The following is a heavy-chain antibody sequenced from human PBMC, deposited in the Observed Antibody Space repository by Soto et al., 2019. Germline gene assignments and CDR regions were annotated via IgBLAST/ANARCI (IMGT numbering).Heavy chain of an antibody. J-gene: IGHJ6*02. Sequence: SVQVSWMASAINFSSSAIRWVRQCPGHGLEWMGGIIPIFGTANYAHKFQGRVTITADKSTSTAYMELSSLRSEDTDLHYCTRATVVVVAGTSEVSSYGLDVLGQGTTVTVSS. D-gene: IGHD2-15*01. CDR2: IIPIFGTA. CDR1: AINFSSSA. V-gene: IGHV1-69*06. CDR3: TRATVVVVAGTSEVSSYGLDV.